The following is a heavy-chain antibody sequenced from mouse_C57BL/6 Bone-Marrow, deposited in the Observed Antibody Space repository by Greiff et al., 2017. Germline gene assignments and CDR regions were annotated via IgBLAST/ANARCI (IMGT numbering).Heavy chain of an antibody. Sequence: QVQLKQSGAELVRPGASVTLSCKASGYTFTDYEMHWVKQTPVHGLEWIGAIDPETGGTAYNQKFKGKAILTADKSSSTAYMELRSLTSADSAVYYCTRSYYGSSYSFAYWGQGTLVTVSA. V-gene: IGHV1-15*01. CDR2: IDPETGGT. CDR3: TRSYYGSSYSFAY. D-gene: IGHD1-1*01. CDR1: GYTFTDYE. J-gene: IGHJ3*01.